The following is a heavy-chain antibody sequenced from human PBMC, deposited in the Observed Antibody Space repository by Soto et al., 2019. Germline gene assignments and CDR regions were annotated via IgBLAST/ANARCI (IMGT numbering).Heavy chain of an antibody. D-gene: IGHD1-1*01. CDR1: GGSISSYY. CDR3: AREVSDDGSWFDP. J-gene: IGHJ5*02. V-gene: IGHV4-59*01. Sequence: PSETLSLTCTVSGGSISSYYWSWIRQPPGKGLEWIGYIYYSGSTNYNPSLKSRVTISVDTSKNQFSLKLSSVTAADTAVYYCAREVSDDGSWFDPWGQGTLVTVSS. CDR2: IYYSGST.